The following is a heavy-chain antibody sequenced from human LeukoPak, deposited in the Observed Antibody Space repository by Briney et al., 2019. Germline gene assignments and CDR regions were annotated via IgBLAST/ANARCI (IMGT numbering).Heavy chain of an antibody. D-gene: IGHD4-11*01. V-gene: IGHV1-3*01. CDR1: GYTFTSYA. CDR2: INAGNGNT. CDR3: ARAEIYSNYGFDP. Sequence: ASVKVSCKASGYTFTSYAMHWVRQAPGQRLEWMGWINAGNGNTKYSQKFQGRVTITRDTSASTAYMELSSLRSEDTAVYYCARAEIYSNYGFDPWGQGTLVTVSS. J-gene: IGHJ5*02.